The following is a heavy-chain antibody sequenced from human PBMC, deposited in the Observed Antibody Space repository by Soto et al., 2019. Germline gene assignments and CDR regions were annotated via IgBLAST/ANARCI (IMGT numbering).Heavy chain of an antibody. CDR1: GYPFTDLS. CDR3: ATGGGFGKWGHTSHFSYGMDV. J-gene: IGHJ6*02. CDR2: FDPEEDET. D-gene: IGHD3-10*01. Sequence: GSVKVSFKVSGYPFTDLSLHLVRQAPGKGLEWMGGFDPEEDETIYSQKFKGRVAMTEDTSTDTAYMELSSLRSEDTAMYYCATGGGFGKWGHTSHFSYGMDVWGQGTAVTVSS. V-gene: IGHV1-24*01.